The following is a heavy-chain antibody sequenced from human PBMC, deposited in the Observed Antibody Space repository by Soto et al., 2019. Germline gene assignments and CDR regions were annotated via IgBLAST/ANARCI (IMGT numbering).Heavy chain of an antibody. V-gene: IGHV4-39*01. J-gene: IGHJ4*02. CDR3: DRQRTTVVTQAYFDH. CDR2: IYYSGRT. Sequence: EILSLTCIVSGESISSSSYYWGWIRQPPGKGLEWIGSIYYSGRTYYNPSFKSRVTISIDTSKNQFSLKLSSVTATDTAVYYCDRQRTTVVTQAYFDHWGQGALVTVSS. CDR1: GESISSSSYY. D-gene: IGHD2-21*02.